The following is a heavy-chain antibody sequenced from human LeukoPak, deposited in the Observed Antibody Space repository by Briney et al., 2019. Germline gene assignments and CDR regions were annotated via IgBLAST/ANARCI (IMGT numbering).Heavy chain of an antibody. D-gene: IGHD1-26*01. J-gene: IGHJ5*02. Sequence: GGSLRASCAASGFSFSGAWMSWVRQAGGKGLAGVGRFKGKSDGGTTDYDAHVRGRFTIARDDSKNTLYLQMNSLKIEDTAVYYCSTANKGYFPWGQGTLVTVSS. CDR1: GFSFSGAW. CDR3: STANKGYFP. CDR2: FKGKSDGGTT. V-gene: IGHV3-15*01.